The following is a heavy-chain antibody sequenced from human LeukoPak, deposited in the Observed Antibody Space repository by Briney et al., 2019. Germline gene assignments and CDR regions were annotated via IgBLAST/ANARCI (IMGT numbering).Heavy chain of an antibody. D-gene: IGHD6-13*01. CDR1: GGSFSGYY. J-gene: IGHJ4*02. Sequence: SETLSLTCAVYGGSFSGYYWSWIRQPPGKGLEWIGEINHSGSTNYNPSLKSRVTISVDTSKNQFSLKLSSVTAADTAVYYCARVLSPPAAGIEFDYWGQGTLVTVSS. V-gene: IGHV4-34*01. CDR2: INHSGST. CDR3: ARVLSPPAAGIEFDY.